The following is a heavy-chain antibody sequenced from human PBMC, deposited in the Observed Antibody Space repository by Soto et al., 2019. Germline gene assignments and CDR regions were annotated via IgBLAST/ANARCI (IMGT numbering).Heavy chain of an antibody. D-gene: IGHD1-1*01. CDR1: GGSLSGYY. V-gene: IGHV4-34*01. Sequence: PEETLSLTCAVYGGSLSGYYWTWIRRPPGKGLEWIGEIHHSGSINYNSSLKSRVTISADTSKNQFFLKLSSVTAADTAVYYCSRGGDAYKAGNYWGQGTLVTVSS. J-gene: IGHJ4*02. CDR2: IHHSGSI. CDR3: SRGGDAYKAGNY.